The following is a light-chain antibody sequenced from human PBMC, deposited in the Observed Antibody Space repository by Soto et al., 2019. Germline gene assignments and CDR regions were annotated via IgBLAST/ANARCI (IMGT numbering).Light chain of an antibody. V-gene: IGLV2-14*01. CDR3: SSYTSSSTYF. CDR1: SSDVGSYNH. J-gene: IGLJ1*01. CDR2: DVS. Sequence: QSALTQPASVSGSPGQSITISCTGTSSDVGSYNHVSWYQQHPGKAPKLLIYDVSNRPSGVSNRFSGSKSGNTASLTISGLQAEDEADYYCSSYTSSSTYFFGTGTKLTVL.